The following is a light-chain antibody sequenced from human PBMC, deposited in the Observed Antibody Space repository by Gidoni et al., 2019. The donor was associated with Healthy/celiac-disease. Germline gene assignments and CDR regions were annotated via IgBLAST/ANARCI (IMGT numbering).Light chain of an antibody. CDR3: QQYDNLPPT. CDR2: DAS. Sequence: DIRMTESPSSLSASVGDRVTIPCQASQDISNYLNWYQQKPGKAPKLLIYDASKLETGVPTRFSRSGSGTDFTFTSSSLQPEDIATYYYQQYDNLPPTFGQXTKLEIK. CDR1: QDISNY. J-gene: IGKJ2*01. V-gene: IGKV1-33*01.